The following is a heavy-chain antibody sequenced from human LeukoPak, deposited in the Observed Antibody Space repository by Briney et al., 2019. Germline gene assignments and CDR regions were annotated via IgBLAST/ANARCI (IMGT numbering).Heavy chain of an antibody. V-gene: IGHV4-34*01. D-gene: IGHD2-15*01. Sequence: PSETLSLTCALYGDSLSGYYWTWIPHPPERGLGWIGEINDSGGTNYSPSLKNRVTVSLDTSKNQFSLKLTSVTAADTAVYYCAGFAATYNPFDFWGQGSLVTVSS. CDR3: AGFAATYNPFDF. J-gene: IGHJ4*02. CDR2: INDSGGT. CDR1: GDSLSGYY.